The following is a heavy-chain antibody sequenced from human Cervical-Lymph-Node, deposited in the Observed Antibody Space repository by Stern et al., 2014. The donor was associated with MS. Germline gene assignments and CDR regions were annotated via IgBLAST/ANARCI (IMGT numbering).Heavy chain of an antibody. J-gene: IGHJ4*02. V-gene: IGHV3-21*01. CDR2: ISSTTSLT. CDR3: ARDPSKAVAGYLDY. D-gene: IGHD6-19*01. Sequence: EVQLVESGGGLVKPGGSLRLSCAASGFTLSNYGMNWVRQAPGKGLEWVSSISSTTSLTYYANSVKGRFTISRDHAKNSLYLQMNSLRAEDTAVYFCARDPSKAVAGYLDYWGQGTPVTVSS. CDR1: GFTLSNYG.